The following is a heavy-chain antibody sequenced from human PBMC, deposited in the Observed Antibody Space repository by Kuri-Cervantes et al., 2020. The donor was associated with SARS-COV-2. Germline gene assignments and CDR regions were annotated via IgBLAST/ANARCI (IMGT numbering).Heavy chain of an antibody. CDR3: AKDRYFDGRGGYYELGY. J-gene: IGHJ4*02. CDR2: IHPSGST. D-gene: IGHD3-22*01. CDR1: GDSFSDSY. V-gene: IGHV4-4*07. Sequence: ESLKISCVVSGDSFSDSYWSWIRQPAGKGLEWIGRIHPSGSTTYNSSLESRVTMSIDKSKKQFSLNLRAVTAADTAVYYCAKDRYFDGRGGYYELGYWGQGVLVTVSS.